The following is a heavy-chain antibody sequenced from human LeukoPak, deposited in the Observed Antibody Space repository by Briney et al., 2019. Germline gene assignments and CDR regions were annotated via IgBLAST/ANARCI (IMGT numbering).Heavy chain of an antibody. D-gene: IGHD2-2*01. J-gene: IGHJ2*01. V-gene: IGHV4-39*07. Sequence: SETLSLTCAVSDVSINSNAYYWGWIRQPPGKGLEWIASFYYTATTYYNPSLRRRVNISIDPSKNQFSLKLMSVTAADTAVYYCVRSAPTLGHCSTSSCSYWSFDLWGRGTLVTVAS. CDR1: DVSINSNAYY. CDR3: VRSAPTLGHCSTSSCSYWSFDL. CDR2: FYYTATT.